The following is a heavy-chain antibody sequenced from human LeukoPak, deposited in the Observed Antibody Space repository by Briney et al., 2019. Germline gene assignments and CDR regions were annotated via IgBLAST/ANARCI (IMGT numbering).Heavy chain of an antibody. Sequence: ASVKVSCKASGYTFTGFYVHWVRQAPGQGLEWMGRINPNSGDTNYAQKFQGRVTMTRDTSISTAYMELSRLRSDDTAVYYCARDYCGGDCFPDYWGQGTLVTVSS. CDR3: ARDYCGGDCFPDY. CDR1: GYTFTGFY. CDR2: INPNSGDT. V-gene: IGHV1-2*06. D-gene: IGHD2-21*02. J-gene: IGHJ4*02.